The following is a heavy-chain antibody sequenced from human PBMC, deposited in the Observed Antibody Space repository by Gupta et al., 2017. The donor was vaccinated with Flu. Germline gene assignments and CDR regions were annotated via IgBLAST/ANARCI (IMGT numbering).Heavy chain of an antibody. CDR2: IRSKANNYAT. CDR3: ARGMDGGWFDP. D-gene: IGHD3/OR15-3a*01. CDR1: GFTFSGST. J-gene: IGHJ5*02. V-gene: IGHV3-73*01. Sequence: EVQLVESGGGLVQPGGSLKLSCAASGFTFSGSTMHWVRQASGKGLEWVSRIRSKANNYATVYAASVKGRFTISRDDSRNTAYLQINSLQTDDTAVYYCARGMDGGWFDPRGQVTLVTVSS.